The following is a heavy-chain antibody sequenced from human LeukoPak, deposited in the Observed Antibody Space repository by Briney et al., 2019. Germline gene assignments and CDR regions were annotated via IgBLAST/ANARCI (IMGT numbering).Heavy chain of an antibody. D-gene: IGHD4-11*01. Sequence: ASVKVSCKASGGIFSSYTISWVRQAPGQGLEWMGRIIPLLGIANYAQKLQGRVTIIADKSTSTAYMELSSLRSEDTAVYYCARDDADSAYTDGDYWGQGTLVTVSS. CDR2: IIPLLGIA. J-gene: IGHJ4*02. V-gene: IGHV1-69*04. CDR3: ARDDADSAYTDGDY. CDR1: GGIFSSYT.